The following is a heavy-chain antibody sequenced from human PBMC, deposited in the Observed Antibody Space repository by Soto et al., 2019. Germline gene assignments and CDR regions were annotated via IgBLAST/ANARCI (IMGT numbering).Heavy chain of an antibody. V-gene: IGHV2-5*02. J-gene: IGHJ3*02. D-gene: IGHD3-16*01. CDR3: AHIMITWGGVSALDAFDM. CDR2: IYWDDDR. Sequence: QITLKESGPTLVNPTQTLTLTCSFSGFSFSTSRVGVAWIRQPPGKALEWLAIIYWDDDRRYSPSLKTRLAITKDTSKNHVVLTMTNLDPGDTATYYCAHIMITWGGVSALDAFDMWGQGTMVTVSS. CDR1: GFSFSTSRVG.